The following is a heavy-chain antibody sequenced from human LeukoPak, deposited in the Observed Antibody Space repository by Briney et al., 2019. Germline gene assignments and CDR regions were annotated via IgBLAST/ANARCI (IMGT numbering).Heavy chain of an antibody. Sequence: SETLSLTCTVSGGSISSYYWSWIRQPPGKGLEWIGYIYYSGSTNYNPSLKSRVTISVDTSKNQFSLKLSSVTAADTAVYYCARVQGGRYFDWFSQVAYYYYYYMDVWGKGTTVTISS. CDR2: IYYSGST. D-gene: IGHD3-9*01. CDR1: GGSISSYY. V-gene: IGHV4-59*01. J-gene: IGHJ6*03. CDR3: ARVQGGRYFDWFSQVAYYYYYYMDV.